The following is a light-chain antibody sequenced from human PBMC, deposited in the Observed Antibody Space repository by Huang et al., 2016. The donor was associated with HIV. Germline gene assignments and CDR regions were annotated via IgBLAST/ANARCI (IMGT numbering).Light chain of an antibody. V-gene: IGKV3-15*01. CDR3: QQYESWPPLT. CDR1: QSVRDK. J-gene: IGKJ4*01. Sequence: EIVMTQSPDTLSVSPGERATLSCRASQSVRDKLAWYQQKPGQAPRLLLHATSTRAAGVPARCSGSGSGTEFTLTINSLQSEDCGVYYCQQYESWPPLTFGGGTKVEIK. CDR2: ATS.